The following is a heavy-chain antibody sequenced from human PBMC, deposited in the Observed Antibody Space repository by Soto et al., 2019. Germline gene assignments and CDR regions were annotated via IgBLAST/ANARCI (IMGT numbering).Heavy chain of an antibody. CDR1: GGSITSHY. J-gene: IGHJ6*02. D-gene: IGHD3-10*01. CDR3: ARQGFGQLHGLVDV. V-gene: IGHV4-59*08. CDR2: IHHSGST. Sequence: SETLSLTCAVYGGSITSHYCSWFRQPPGKGLEWIGYIHHSGSTSYNPSLKSRVTMSVDTSKNHFSLKVNSVTAADTALYYCARQGFGQLHGLVDVWGPGTTVTVSS.